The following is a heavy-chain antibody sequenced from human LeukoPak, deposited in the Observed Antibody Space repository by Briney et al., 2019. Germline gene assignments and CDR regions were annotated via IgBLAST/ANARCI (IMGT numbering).Heavy chain of an antibody. D-gene: IGHD2/OR15-2a*01. V-gene: IGHV3-23*01. CDR1: GFTFSSYA. CDR2: ISGSGGST. CDR3: ARNILFAFDL. Sequence: GGSLRLSCAASGFTFSSYAISWGRQAPRKRLEWVSAISGSGGSTYYADSMKGRFTSSRDNSKNTLYLQVNSLRAEDTAMYYCARNILFAFDLWGQGTMVTVSS. J-gene: IGHJ3*01.